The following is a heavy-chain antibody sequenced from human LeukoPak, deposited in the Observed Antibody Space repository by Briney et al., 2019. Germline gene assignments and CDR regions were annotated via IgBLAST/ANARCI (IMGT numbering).Heavy chain of an antibody. V-gene: IGHV3-30*02. CDR2: IRYDGSNE. D-gene: IGHD2-8*01. Sequence: GGSLRLSCTASGFTFSNYGMHWVRQAPGKGLEWVAFIRYDGSNEYYADSVKGRFTISRDNSKNTLYLQMNSLRAEDTAVYYCMSEPCCGRIVYDIPRFDPWGQGTLVTVSS. CDR3: MSEPCCGRIVYDIPRFDP. J-gene: IGHJ5*02. CDR1: GFTFSNYG.